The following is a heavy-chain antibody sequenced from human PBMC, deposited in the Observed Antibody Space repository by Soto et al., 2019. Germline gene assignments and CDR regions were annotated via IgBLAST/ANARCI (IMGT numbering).Heavy chain of an antibody. D-gene: IGHD4-17*01. Sequence: SLRLSCAASGFTVSSNYMSWVRQAPGKGLEWVSVIYSGGSTYYADSVKGRFTISRDNSKNTLYLQMNSLRAEDTAVYYCARDALYGDVDYWGQGTLVTVSS. CDR2: IYSGGST. J-gene: IGHJ4*02. CDR1: GFTVSSNY. V-gene: IGHV3-53*01. CDR3: ARDALYGDVDY.